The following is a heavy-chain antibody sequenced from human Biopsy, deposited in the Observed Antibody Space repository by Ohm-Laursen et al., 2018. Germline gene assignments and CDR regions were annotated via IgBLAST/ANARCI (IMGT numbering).Heavy chain of an antibody. J-gene: IGHJ4*02. D-gene: IGHD1-20*01. V-gene: IGHV1-24*01. CDR1: GYTLTDLS. CDR3: AGDINNWNVNY. CDR2: FAPENGKT. Sequence: SVKVSCKVSGYTLTDLSMHWVRQAPGKGLEWMGGFAPENGKTIYAQKFQGRATMTEDTSTDTAYMELSNLRSEDTAVYYCAGDINNWNVNYWGQGTLVIVSS.